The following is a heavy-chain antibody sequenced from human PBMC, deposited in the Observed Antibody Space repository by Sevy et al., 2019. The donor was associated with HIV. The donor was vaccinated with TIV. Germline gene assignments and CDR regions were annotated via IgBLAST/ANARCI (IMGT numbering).Heavy chain of an antibody. V-gene: IGHV2-5*02. Sequence: SGPTLVNPTQTLTLTCTFSGFSLSTSGVGVGWIRQPPGKALEWLSLIYWDDDTRYSPSLKSRLNNTKDTSTNQVVLTMTNMDPVDTATYFCAHRRMVRGVITAPFDYWGQGTLVTVSS. D-gene: IGHD3-10*01. J-gene: IGHJ4*02. CDR3: AHRRMVRGVITAPFDY. CDR1: GFSLSTSGVG. CDR2: IYWDDDT.